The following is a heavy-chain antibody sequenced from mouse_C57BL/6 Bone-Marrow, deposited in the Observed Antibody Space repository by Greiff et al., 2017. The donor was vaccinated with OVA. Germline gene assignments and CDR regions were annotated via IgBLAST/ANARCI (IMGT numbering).Heavy chain of an antibody. CDR1: GYTFTSYW. V-gene: IGHV1-61*01. CDR3: ARMTGTEDAMDY. Sequence: VQLQQPGAELVRPGSSVKLSCKASGYTFTSYWMDWVEQRPGQGLEWIGNIYPSDSETHYNQKFKDKATLTVDKSSSTAYMQLSSLTSEDSAVYYCARMTGTEDAMDYWGQGTSVTVSS. D-gene: IGHD4-1*01. J-gene: IGHJ4*01. CDR2: IYPSDSET.